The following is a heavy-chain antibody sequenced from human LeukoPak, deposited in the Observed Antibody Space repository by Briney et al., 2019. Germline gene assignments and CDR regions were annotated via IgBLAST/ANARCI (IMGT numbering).Heavy chain of an antibody. CDR2: ISGSGGST. CDR1: GFTFSSYA. Sequence: GGSLRLSCAASGFTFSSYAMSGVRQAPGKGLEWVSAISGSGGSTYYAESVKGRFTISRDNSKNTLYLQMNSLRAEDTAVYYCAKVRHDILTVACFDYWGQGTLVTVSS. CDR3: AKVRHDILTVACFDY. D-gene: IGHD3-9*01. V-gene: IGHV3-23*01. J-gene: IGHJ4*02.